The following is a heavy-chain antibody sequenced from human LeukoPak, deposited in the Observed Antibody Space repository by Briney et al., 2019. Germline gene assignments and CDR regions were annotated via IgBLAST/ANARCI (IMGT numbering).Heavy chain of an antibody. CDR3: ARDWGELGSY. Sequence: SETLSLTCTVSGGSIDSYYWSWIRQPAGKGLEWIGRIYTSGSSNYNPSLKSRVTMSIDTSKNQFSLKLTSVTAADTAVYYCARDWGELGSYWGQGTLVTVSS. D-gene: IGHD1-26*01. CDR1: GGSIDSYY. J-gene: IGHJ4*02. V-gene: IGHV4-4*07. CDR2: IYTSGSS.